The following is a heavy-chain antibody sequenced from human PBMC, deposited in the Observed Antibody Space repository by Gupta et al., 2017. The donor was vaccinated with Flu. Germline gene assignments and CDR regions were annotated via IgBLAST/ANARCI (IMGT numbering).Heavy chain of an antibody. V-gene: IGHV3-11*01. D-gene: IGHD6-13*01. CDR3: ARSRKQQQVEYYYGMDV. Sequence: FSDYYMSWIRQAPGKGLEWISYITSSGGSIYYTDSVRGRFTISKDNAKNSLYLQMNSLRAEDTAVYYCARSRKQQQVEYYYGMDVWGQGTTVIVSS. CDR1: FSDYY. J-gene: IGHJ6*02. CDR2: ITSSGGSI.